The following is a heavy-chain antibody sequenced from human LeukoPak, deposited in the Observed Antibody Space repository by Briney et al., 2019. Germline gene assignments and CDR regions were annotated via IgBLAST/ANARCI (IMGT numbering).Heavy chain of an antibody. Sequence: SETLSLTCSVSDGSINSYYWNWIRRPPGKGLEWIGYIYYNGNTNYSPSLXSRVTMSVDTSKNLFSLKVSSVTAADTAVYYCARGRSNYYGMDVWGQGTTVTVSS. J-gene: IGHJ6*02. CDR1: DGSINSYY. CDR2: IYYNGNT. CDR3: ARGRSNYYGMDV. V-gene: IGHV4-59*01. D-gene: IGHD1-26*01.